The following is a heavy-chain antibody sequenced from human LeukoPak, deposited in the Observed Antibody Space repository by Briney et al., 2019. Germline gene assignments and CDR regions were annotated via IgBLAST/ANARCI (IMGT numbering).Heavy chain of an antibody. V-gene: IGHV3-48*01. Sequence: GGSMSLSCAASGFTFSSFSMTWVRQAPGKGLEGVSYISSSSSTIYYAVSVKGGFTISRDNHKNSLYLKMNSLGAEDTAVYDXXXXXXXSXXXFXYWGXGTLV. CDR3: XXXXXXSXXXFXY. D-gene: IGHD3-3*01. CDR1: GFTFSSFS. J-gene: IGHJ4*01. CDR2: ISSSSSTI.